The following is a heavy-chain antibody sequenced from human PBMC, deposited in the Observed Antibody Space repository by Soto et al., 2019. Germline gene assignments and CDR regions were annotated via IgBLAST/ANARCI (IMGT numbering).Heavy chain of an antibody. CDR1: GGSISSSSYY. Sequence: SETLSLTCTVSGGSISSSSYYWGWIRQPPGKGLEWIGSIYYSGSTYYNPSLKSRVTISVDTSKNQFSLKLSSVTAADTAVYYCARDAYYYDSSGYFPWGQGTLVTVSS. CDR3: ARDAYYYDSSGYFP. V-gene: IGHV4-39*02. CDR2: IYYSGST. D-gene: IGHD3-22*01. J-gene: IGHJ5*02.